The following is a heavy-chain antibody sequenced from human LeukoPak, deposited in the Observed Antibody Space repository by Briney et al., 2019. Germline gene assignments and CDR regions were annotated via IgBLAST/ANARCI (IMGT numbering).Heavy chain of an antibody. D-gene: IGHD6-6*01. CDR1: GFTFSGYS. Sequence: GGSLRLSCAASGFTFSGYSMNWVRQAPGKGLEWVSSISSSSSYIYYADSVKGRFTISRDNAKNSLYLQMNSLRAEDTAVYYCARDVIAARLNYWGQGTLVTVSS. V-gene: IGHV3-21*01. CDR2: ISSSSSYI. J-gene: IGHJ4*02. CDR3: ARDVIAARLNY.